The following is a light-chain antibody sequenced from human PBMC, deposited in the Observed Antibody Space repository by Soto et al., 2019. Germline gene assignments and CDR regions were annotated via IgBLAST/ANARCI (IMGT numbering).Light chain of an antibody. V-gene: IGKV3-11*01. J-gene: IGKJ5*01. CDR3: QQRSNWPPIT. Sequence: EIVMTQSPATLSVSPGETATLSCRASQSVAGNLAWYQQKPGQAPRLLIYDASNRATGIPARFSGSGSGTDFTLTISSLEPEDFAVYYCQQRSNWPPITFGQGTRLEIK. CDR2: DAS. CDR1: QSVAGN.